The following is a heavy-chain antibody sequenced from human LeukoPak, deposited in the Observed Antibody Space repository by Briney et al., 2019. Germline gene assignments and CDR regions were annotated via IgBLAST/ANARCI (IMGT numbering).Heavy chain of an antibody. D-gene: IGHD4-23*01. CDR3: AKMGGGNSEAFDI. CDR1: GFTFDDYA. V-gene: IGHV3-9*03. Sequence: GRSLRLSCAASGFTFDDYAMRWVRHAPGKGLEWVSGISWNSGSIGYEDSVKGRFTISRDNAKNSLYLQMNSLRAEDMALYYCAKMGGGNSEAFDIWGQGTMVTVSS. CDR2: ISWNSGSI. J-gene: IGHJ3*02.